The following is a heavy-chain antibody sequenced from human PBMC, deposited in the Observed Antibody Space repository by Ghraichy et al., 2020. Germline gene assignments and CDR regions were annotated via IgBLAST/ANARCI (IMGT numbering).Heavy chain of an antibody. CDR2: INSDGSST. CDR3: ARDRGGYDITYYYYGMDV. D-gene: IGHD5-12*01. V-gene: IGHV3-74*01. CDR1: GFTFSSYW. Sequence: GGSLRLSCAASGFTFSSYWMHWVRQAPGKGLVWVSRINSDGSSTSYADSVKGRFTISRDNAKNTLYLQMNSLRAEDTAVYYCARDRGGYDITYYYYGMDVWGQGTTVTVSS. J-gene: IGHJ6*02.